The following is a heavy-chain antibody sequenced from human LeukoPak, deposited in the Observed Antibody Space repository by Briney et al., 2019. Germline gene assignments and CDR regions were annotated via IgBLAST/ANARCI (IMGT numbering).Heavy chain of an antibody. CDR3: ASTIFGVVTNVDY. V-gene: IGHV4-30-4*08. J-gene: IGHJ4*02. CDR2: IYYSGST. Sequence: PSQTLSLTCTASGGSISSGGYYWSWIRQPPGKGLEWIGYIYYSGSTYYNPSLKSRVTISVDTSKNQFSLKLSSVTAADTAVYYCASTIFGVVTNVDYWGQGTLVTVSS. D-gene: IGHD3-3*01. CDR1: GGSISSGGYY.